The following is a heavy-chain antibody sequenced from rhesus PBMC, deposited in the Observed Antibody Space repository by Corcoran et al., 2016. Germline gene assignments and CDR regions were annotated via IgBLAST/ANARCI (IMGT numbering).Heavy chain of an antibody. V-gene: IGHV1S9*01. CDR1: GYTFTSYY. Sequence: QVQLVQSGAEVKKPGASVKLSCKASGYTFTSYYINWGRQAPGQVLEWMGWLNPSNGNTDYAQKFQGRVTMTRDTSTSTAYMELSSLRSEDTAVYYCTRAFSGWVSFDYWGQGVLVTVSS. D-gene: IGHD6-31*01. CDR3: TRAFSGWVSFDY. J-gene: IGHJ4*01. CDR2: LNPSNGNT.